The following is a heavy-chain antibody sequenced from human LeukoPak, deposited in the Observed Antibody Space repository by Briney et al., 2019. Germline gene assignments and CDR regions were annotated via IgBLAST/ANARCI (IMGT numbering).Heavy chain of an antibody. CDR2: ISAGGYNT. Sequence: GGSLRLSCAASGFTFSSYAMTWVRQAPGKGLDWVSSISAGGYNTYYADSVRGRFTISRDKSKNTLYRQMNSLRAEDTAVYYCSKDAHSSSSTGWGEGTLVTV. V-gene: IGHV3-23*01. CDR3: SKDAHSSSSTG. J-gene: IGHJ4*02. D-gene: IGHD6-13*01. CDR1: GFTFSSYA.